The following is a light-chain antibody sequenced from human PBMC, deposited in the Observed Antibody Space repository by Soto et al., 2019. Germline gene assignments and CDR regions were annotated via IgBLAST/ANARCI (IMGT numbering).Light chain of an antibody. CDR3: QQYRAWTLS. J-gene: IGKJ4*01. CDR1: QSIGNH. Sequence: EIVVTQSPATLSVSPGERATLSCRASQSIGNHLAWYQQKPGQAPRLLIYGASTRPTTIPARFSGSGSGTDFTLTISSLQSGDFAVYYCQQYRAWTLSFGGGTKVEIK. CDR2: GAS. V-gene: IGKV3D-15*01.